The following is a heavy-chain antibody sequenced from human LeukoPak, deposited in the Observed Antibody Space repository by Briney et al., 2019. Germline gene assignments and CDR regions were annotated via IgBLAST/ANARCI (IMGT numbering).Heavy chain of an antibody. V-gene: IGHV1-46*01. D-gene: IGHD6-13*01. CDR3: ARDQQGQQLGFDY. CDR2: VNPSGGST. CDR1: GYTFTSYY. J-gene: IGHJ4*02. Sequence: GASVKVSCKASGYTFTSYYMHWVRQAPGQGLEWMGIVNPSGGSTSYAQKFQGRVTMTRDMSTSTVYMELSSLRSEDTAVYYCARDQQGQQLGFDYWGQGTLVTVSS.